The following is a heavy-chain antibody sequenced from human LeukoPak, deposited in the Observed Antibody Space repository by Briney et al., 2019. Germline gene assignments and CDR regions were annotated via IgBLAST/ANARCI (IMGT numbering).Heavy chain of an antibody. Sequence: SETLSLTCTVSGGSISSSSYYWGWIRQPPGKGLEWIGSIYYSGSTYYNPSLKSRVTISVDTSKNQFSLKLSFVTTADTAVYYCARALGYCSGGSCTRGYNWFDPWGQGTLVTVPS. CDR3: ARALGYCSGGSCTRGYNWFDP. D-gene: IGHD2-15*01. V-gene: IGHV4-39*01. CDR2: IYYSGST. J-gene: IGHJ5*02. CDR1: GGSISSSSYY.